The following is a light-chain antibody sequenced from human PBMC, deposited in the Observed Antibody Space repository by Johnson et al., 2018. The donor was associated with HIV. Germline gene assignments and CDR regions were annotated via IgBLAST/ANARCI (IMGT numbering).Light chain of an antibody. CDR1: SSNIGNNY. V-gene: IGLV1-51*02. Sequence: QPVLTQPPSVSAAPGQKVTISCSGSSSNIGNNYVSWYQQLPGTAPKLLIYENNKRPSGIPDRFSGSKSGTSATLGIAGLQPGDAADYYCGTWDSSLWGGVCGTGTKVTVL. CDR2: ENN. CDR3: GTWDSSLWGGV. J-gene: IGLJ1*01.